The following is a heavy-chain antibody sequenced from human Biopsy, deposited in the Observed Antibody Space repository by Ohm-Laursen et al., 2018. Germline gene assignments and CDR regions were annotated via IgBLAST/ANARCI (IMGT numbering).Heavy chain of an antibody. J-gene: IGHJ6*02. Sequence: SLRLSCTASGFTFSSSCMTWVRQAPGKGLEWVAMIKQDGSEDYYVDSVKGRFTISRDNAQKSLDLQLNSLRAEDTAVYYCVRGRSMDVWGQGTTVTVSS. V-gene: IGHV3-7*01. CDR1: GFTFSSSC. CDR2: IKQDGSED. CDR3: VRGRSMDV.